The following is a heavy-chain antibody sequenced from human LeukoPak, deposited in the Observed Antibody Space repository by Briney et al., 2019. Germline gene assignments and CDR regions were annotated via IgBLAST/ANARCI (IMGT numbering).Heavy chain of an antibody. CDR1: GYRFTSFR. D-gene: IGHD3-9*01. CDR3: ARLPTGYPNWFDP. Sequence: GESLKTSLYSSGYRFTSFRIGWVRPVPGKGLEYMGAIYPGDSRTTYSPSFEGQVTISADKSVTTAFLQWASLRASDTAMYYCARLPTGYPNWFDPWGQGTLVTVSS. V-gene: IGHV5-51*01. CDR2: IYPGDSRT. J-gene: IGHJ5*02.